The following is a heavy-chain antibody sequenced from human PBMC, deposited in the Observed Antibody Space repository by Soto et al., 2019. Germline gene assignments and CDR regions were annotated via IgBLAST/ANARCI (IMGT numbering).Heavy chain of an antibody. J-gene: IGHJ4*02. V-gene: IGHV4-30-2*01. CDR2: IYHSGST. CDR3: ARFSGSYYFDY. CDR1: GGSISSGGYS. Sequence: SETLSLTCAVSGGSISSGGYSWSWIRQPPGKGLEWIGYIYHSGSTYYNPSLKSRVTISVDRSKNQFSLKLSSVTAADTAVYYCARFSGSYYFDYWGQGTLVTVSS. D-gene: IGHD1-26*01.